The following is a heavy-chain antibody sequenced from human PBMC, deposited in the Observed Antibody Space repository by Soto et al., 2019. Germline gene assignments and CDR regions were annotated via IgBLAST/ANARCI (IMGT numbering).Heavy chain of an antibody. Sequence: EVQLVESGGGLVQPGGSLRLSCVASGFTCSSYWMHWVRQAPGKGLVWVSRSSSDGSSTNYADSVKGRFTIFRDNAKTTLYLKMNSLRAEDMAVYYCERGRGYCSGGSCYSTSGMDVWGQGTTVIVSS. CDR2: SSSDGSST. V-gene: IGHV3-74*01. D-gene: IGHD2-15*01. CDR1: GFTCSSYW. CDR3: ERGRGYCSGGSCYSTSGMDV. J-gene: IGHJ6*02.